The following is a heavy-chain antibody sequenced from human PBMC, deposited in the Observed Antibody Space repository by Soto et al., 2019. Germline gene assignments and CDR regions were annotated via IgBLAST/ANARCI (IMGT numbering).Heavy chain of an antibody. V-gene: IGHV4-31*11. J-gene: IGHJ4*02. CDR1: GGSITSDGYY. CDR2: IYYSGST. D-gene: IGHD3-10*01. CDR3: ASHKRAYYPNNFYY. Sequence: PSETLSLTCAVSGGSITSDGYYWSWIRQHPGEGLEWIGYIYYSGSTYSNPSLRGRVTISRDTSKNEFSLRLSSVTAADTAVYYCASHKRAYYPNNFYYWGQGTLVTVSS.